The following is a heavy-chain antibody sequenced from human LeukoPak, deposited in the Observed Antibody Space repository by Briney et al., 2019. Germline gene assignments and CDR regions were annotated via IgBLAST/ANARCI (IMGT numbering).Heavy chain of an antibody. CDR1: GFTFDDYA. V-gene: IGHV3-43*02. D-gene: IGHD2-2*01. CDR3: ARDIVPPGIFWEF. CDR2: ISGDGGST. Sequence: GGSLRLSCAASGFTFDDYAMHWVRQAPGKGLEWVSLISGDGGSTYYADSVKGRFTISRDNAKNSLYLQMNSLRAEDTAVYYCARDIVPPGIFWEFWGQGSLVTVSS. J-gene: IGHJ4*02.